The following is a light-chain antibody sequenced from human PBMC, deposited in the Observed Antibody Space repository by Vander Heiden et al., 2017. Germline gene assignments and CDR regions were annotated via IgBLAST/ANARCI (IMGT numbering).Light chain of an antibody. CDR1: QGISSY. CDR2: AAS. CDR3: QQYYSYPGT. Sequence: AIRMTQSPSSFSASTGDRVTITCRASQGISSYLAWYQQKPGKAPKLLIYAASTLQSGVPSRFSGSGSGTDFTLTISCLQSEDFATYYCQQYYSYPGTFGRGTKVEIK. V-gene: IGKV1-8*01. J-gene: IGKJ1*01.